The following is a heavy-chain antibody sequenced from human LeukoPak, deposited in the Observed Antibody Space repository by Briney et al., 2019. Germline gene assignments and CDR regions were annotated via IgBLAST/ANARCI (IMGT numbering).Heavy chain of an antibody. D-gene: IGHD3-10*01. J-gene: IGHJ4*02. CDR1: GFTFSSFW. CDR2: INADGSST. CDR3: AREYYASGDY. Sequence: GGSLRLSCAASGFTFSSFWMHWVRQSPGKGLQWVSRINADGSSTGHADSVKGRLTISRDNAKNTLYLQINSLRAEDTAVYYCAREYYASGDYWGQGTLVTVSS. V-gene: IGHV3-74*01.